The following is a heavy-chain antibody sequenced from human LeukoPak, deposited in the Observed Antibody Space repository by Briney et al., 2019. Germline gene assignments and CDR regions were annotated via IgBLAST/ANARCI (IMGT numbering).Heavy chain of an antibody. D-gene: IGHD3-10*01. J-gene: IGHJ4*02. CDR1: GGTISSYA. CDR2: IIPILGIA. V-gene: IGHV1-69*04. CDR3: ARELLYGSGSYYEP. Sequence: SVKVSCKASGGTISSYAISWVRQAPGQGLEWMGRIIPILGIANYAQKFQGRVTITADKSTSTAYMELSSLRSEDTAVYYCARELLYGSGSYYEPWGQGTLVTVSS.